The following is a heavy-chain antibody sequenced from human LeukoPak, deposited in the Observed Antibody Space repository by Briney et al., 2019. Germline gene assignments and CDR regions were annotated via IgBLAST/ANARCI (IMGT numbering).Heavy chain of an antibody. D-gene: IGHD2/OR15-2a*01. CDR1: GFTFSNYA. J-gene: IGHJ3*02. Sequence: GGSLRLSCAASGFTFSNYAMSWVRQAPGKGLEWVSAIHGTDGRTWYPDSVKGRCTISRDNSRNTLYLQLNSLRAEDTAVYYCARDRAFPNDVFDIWGQGAMVSVSS. CDR2: IHGTDGRT. V-gene: IGHV3-23*01. CDR3: ARDRAFPNDVFDI.